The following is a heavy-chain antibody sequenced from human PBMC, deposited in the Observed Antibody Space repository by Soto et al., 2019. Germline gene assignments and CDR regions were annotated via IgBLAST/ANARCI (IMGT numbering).Heavy chain of an antibody. V-gene: IGHV3-30*18. CDR3: AKDRDRIQLCRHNPDY. Sequence: QVQLVESGGGVVQPGRSLRLSCAASGFTFSSYGMHWVRQAPGKGLEWVAVISYDGSNKYYADSVKGRFTISRDNSKNTLYLQMNSLRAEDTAVYYCAKDRDRIQLCRHNPDYCGQGTLVTVSS. CDR2: ISYDGSNK. CDR1: GFTFSSYG. J-gene: IGHJ4*02. D-gene: IGHD5-18*01.